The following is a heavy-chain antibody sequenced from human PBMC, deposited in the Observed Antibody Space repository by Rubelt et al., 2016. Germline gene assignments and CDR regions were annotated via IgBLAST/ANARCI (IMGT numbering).Heavy chain of an antibody. CDR3: ASNTKYSNWHGMDV. CDR1: GGSINPFY. V-gene: IGHV4-59*08. CDR2: VFYNGSA. D-gene: IGHD6-6*01. J-gene: IGHJ6*02. Sequence: QVQLQESGPGLVKPSETLSLTCTVSGGSINPFYWSWIRQPPGKGLEWIGYVFYNGSANYNPPLKSRVTISVETSRNPFSRKLSSVTAADTAVYYCASNTKYSNWHGMDVWGQGTTVTVSS.